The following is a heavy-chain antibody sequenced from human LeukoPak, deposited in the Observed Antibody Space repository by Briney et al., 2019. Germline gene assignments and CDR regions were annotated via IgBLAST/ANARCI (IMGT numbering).Heavy chain of an antibody. CDR1: GGSISSSSYY. CDR2: IYYSGST. D-gene: IGHD3-3*01. V-gene: IGHV4-39*01. CDR3: ARRGGILEWLFAKRGGYYFDY. J-gene: IGHJ4*02. Sequence: PSETLSLTCTVSGGSISSSSYYWGGIRQPSGKGLEWIGSIYYSGSTYYNPSLKSRVTISVDTSKNQFSLKLRSVTAADTAVYHCARRGGILEWLFAKRGGYYFDYWGQGNLVTVSS.